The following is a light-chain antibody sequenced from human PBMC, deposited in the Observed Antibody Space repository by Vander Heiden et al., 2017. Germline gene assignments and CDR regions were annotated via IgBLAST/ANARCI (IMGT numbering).Light chain of an antibody. CDR1: SSDVGGYDY. Sequence: QSALTPPPSASGSPGQSVTISCTGTSSDVGGYDYVSWYQQHPGKAPKLMIYEVTKRPSGVPDRFSGSKSGNTASLTVSGLQAEDEDDYYCSSYAGSSVVFGGGTKLTVL. CDR2: EVT. CDR3: SSYAGSSVV. J-gene: IGLJ2*01. V-gene: IGLV2-8*01.